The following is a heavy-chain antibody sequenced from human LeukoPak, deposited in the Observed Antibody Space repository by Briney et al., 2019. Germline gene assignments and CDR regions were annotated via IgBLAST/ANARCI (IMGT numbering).Heavy chain of an antibody. J-gene: IGHJ5*02. CDR1: GGTFTSYG. Sequence: ASVKVSCKASGGTFTSYGISWVRQAPGQGLEWMGRIIPNFGTANYAQKFQGRVTITTDESTSTAYMELSSLRSEATALYYCARALCRRTSCYLHNNWFDPWGQGTLVTVSS. CDR2: IIPNFGTA. V-gene: IGHV1-69*05. D-gene: IGHD2-2*01. CDR3: ARALCRRTSCYLHNNWFDP.